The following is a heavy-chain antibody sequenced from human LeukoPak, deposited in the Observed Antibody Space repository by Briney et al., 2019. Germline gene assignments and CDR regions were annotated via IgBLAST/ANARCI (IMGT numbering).Heavy chain of an antibody. Sequence: PGGSLRLSCVASGFTFRNYWMSWVRQAPGKGLEWVAKINEYGSETYYVDSVKGRSTISRDNAKNSLYLQMNSLRVEDTAVYYCARDLSYSGAWSYFDYWGQGTLVTVSS. CDR1: GFTFRNYW. CDR3: ARDLSYSGAWSYFDY. CDR2: INEYGSET. J-gene: IGHJ4*02. V-gene: IGHV3-7*05. D-gene: IGHD6-19*01.